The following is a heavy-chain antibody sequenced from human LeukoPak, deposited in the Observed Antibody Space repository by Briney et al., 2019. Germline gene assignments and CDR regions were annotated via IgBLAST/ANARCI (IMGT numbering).Heavy chain of an antibody. Sequence: GGSLRLSXAASGFTFRSYWMHWVRQAPGKGLVWVSHINSDGSSTSYADSVKGRFTISRDNAKNTLYLQMNSLRAEDTAVYYCARDNWGIDYWGQGTLVTVSS. D-gene: IGHD7-27*01. J-gene: IGHJ4*02. CDR3: ARDNWGIDY. V-gene: IGHV3-74*01. CDR1: GFTFRSYW. CDR2: INSDGSST.